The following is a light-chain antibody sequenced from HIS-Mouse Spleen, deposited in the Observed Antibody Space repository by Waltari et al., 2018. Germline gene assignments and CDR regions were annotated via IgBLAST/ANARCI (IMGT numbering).Light chain of an antibody. J-gene: IGLJ1*01. Sequence: SYVLTQPPSVSVAPGQTARITCGGNNIGSKSVHWYQQKPGQAPVLVVYDDSDRPSGFPERFSGYNSGNTATLTISRVEAGDEADYYCQVWDSSSDRVFGTGTKVTVL. CDR1: NIGSKS. CDR3: QVWDSSSDRV. CDR2: DDS. V-gene: IGLV3-21*02.